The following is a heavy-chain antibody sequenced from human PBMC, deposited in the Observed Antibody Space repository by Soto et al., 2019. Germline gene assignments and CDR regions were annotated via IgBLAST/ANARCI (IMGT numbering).Heavy chain of an antibody. D-gene: IGHD3-16*01. CDR1: GYTFTSYA. V-gene: IGHV1-3*05. CDR2: MNAGNGNT. Sequence: QVQLVQSGAEEKKPGASVKVSCKASGYTFTSYAMHWVRQAPGQGLEWMGWMNAGNGNTKYSQKFQGRVTITRDTTARNAYIKLSSLKSENTAVYYCARDDGGFDYWGRGTLVTVCS. CDR3: ARDDGGFDY. J-gene: IGHJ4*01.